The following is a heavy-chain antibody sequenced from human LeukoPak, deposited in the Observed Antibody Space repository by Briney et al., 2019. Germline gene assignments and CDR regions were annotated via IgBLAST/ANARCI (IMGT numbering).Heavy chain of an antibody. CDR3: ARGHSSSSHYYYYIDV. CDR1: GYTFTGYY. D-gene: IGHD6-13*01. CDR2: INPNSGGT. V-gene: IGHV1-2*02. J-gene: IGHJ6*03. Sequence: GASVKVSCKASGYTFTGYYMHWVRQAPGQGLEWMGWINPNSGGTNCAQKFQGRVTMTRDTSISTAYVELSRLRSDDTAVYYCARGHSSSSHYYYYIDVWGKGTTVTVSS.